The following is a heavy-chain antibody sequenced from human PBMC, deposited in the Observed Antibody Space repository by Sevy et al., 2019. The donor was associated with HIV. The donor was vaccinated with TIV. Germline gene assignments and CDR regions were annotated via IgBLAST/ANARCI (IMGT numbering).Heavy chain of an antibody. CDR3: ARASGGDRLDYYGMDV. J-gene: IGHJ6*02. D-gene: IGHD2-15*01. CDR2: IYHSGST. Sequence: SETLSLTCAVSNYSISSGYYWGWIRQSPGKGLEWIGNIYHSGSTYYNPSLKSRVTISVDASKNYFSVRLTSVTAADTAVYYCARASGGDRLDYYGMDVWGQGTTVTVSS. CDR1: NYSISSGYY. V-gene: IGHV4-38-2*01.